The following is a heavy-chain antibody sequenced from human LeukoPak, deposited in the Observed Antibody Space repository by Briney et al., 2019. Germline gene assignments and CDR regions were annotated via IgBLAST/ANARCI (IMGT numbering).Heavy chain of an antibody. Sequence: SETLSLTCAVSGYSISSGYYWGWIRQPPGKGLEWIGSIYHSGSTYYNPSLKSRVTISVDTSKNQFSLKLSSVTAADTAVYYCPRALFPGRESDYWGQGTLLTVSS. D-gene: IGHD3-10*02. CDR1: GYSISSGYY. CDR2: IYHSGST. CDR3: PRALFPGRESDY. V-gene: IGHV4-38-2*01. J-gene: IGHJ4*02.